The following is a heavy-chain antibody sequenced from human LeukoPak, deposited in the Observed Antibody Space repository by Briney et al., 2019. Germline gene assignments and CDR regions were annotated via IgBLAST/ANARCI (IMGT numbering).Heavy chain of an antibody. Sequence: AETLSLTCAVYGGSFSGYYWIRIRQPPGKGLEWIGEINHSGSTNYNPSLKSRVTISVDTSKNQFSLKLSSVTAADTAVYYCATVDALGDWFDPWGQGTLVNVSS. D-gene: IGHD3-10*01. CDR1: GGSFSGYY. CDR2: INHSGST. CDR3: ATVDALGDWFDP. J-gene: IGHJ5*02. V-gene: IGHV4-34*01.